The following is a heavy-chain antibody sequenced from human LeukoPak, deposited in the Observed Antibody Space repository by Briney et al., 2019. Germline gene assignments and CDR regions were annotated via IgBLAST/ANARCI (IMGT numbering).Heavy chain of an antibody. CDR1: GFTFSSYA. D-gene: IGHD3-22*01. Sequence: PGGSLRLSCAASGFTFSSYAMGWVRQAPGKGLEWVSAISGSGGSTYYADSVKGRFTISRDNSNNTLYLQMNSLRAEDTAVYYCAKSDSSGYYYVGGYYFDYWGQGTLVTVSS. J-gene: IGHJ4*02. CDR2: ISGSGGST. V-gene: IGHV3-23*01. CDR3: AKSDSSGYYYVGGYYFDY.